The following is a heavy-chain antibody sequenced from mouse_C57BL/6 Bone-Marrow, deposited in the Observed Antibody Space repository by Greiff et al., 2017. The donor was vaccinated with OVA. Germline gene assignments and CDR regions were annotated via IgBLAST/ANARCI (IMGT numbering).Heavy chain of an antibody. CDR1: GYTFTDYN. V-gene: IGHV1-22*01. CDR3: ARITTVADWYFDV. CDR2: INPNNGGT. Sequence: VQLQQSGPELVKPGASVKMSCKASGYTFTDYNMHWVKQSHGKSLEWIGYINPNNGGTSYNQKFKGKATLTVNTSSSTAYMELRSLTSEDSAVYYCARITTVADWYFDVWGTGTTVTVSS. J-gene: IGHJ1*03. D-gene: IGHD1-1*01.